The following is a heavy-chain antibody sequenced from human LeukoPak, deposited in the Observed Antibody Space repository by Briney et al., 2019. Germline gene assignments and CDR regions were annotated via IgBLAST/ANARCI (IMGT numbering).Heavy chain of an antibody. V-gene: IGHV4-4*07. Sequence: SETLSLTCSVSGGSISRSYWSWIRQPAGKGLEWIGRILTSGNTEYNPSLKSRVTMSVDTSKNQFSLKLSSVTAADTAVYFCARDPGSGALDYWGQGTLVTVSS. CDR2: ILTSGNT. J-gene: IGHJ4*02. CDR1: GGSISRSY. D-gene: IGHD6-25*01. CDR3: ARDPGSGALDY.